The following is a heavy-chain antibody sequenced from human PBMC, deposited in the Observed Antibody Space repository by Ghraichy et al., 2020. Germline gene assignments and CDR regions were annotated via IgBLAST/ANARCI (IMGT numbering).Heavy chain of an antibody. D-gene: IGHD6-13*01. Sequence: SLRLSCAASGFNFSRYAMHWVRQAQGKGLEWVALISYDGSNKYYADSVKGRFTISRDNSENTMYLEMNSLRTEDTAVYYCARDRLATTGAGGKGYFDLWGRGTLVTVSS. CDR3: ARDRLATTGAGGKGYFDL. CDR2: ISYDGSNK. J-gene: IGHJ2*01. CDR1: GFNFSRYA. V-gene: IGHV3-30*04.